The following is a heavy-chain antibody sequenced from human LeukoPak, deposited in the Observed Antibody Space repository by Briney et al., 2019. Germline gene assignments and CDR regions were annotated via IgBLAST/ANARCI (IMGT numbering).Heavy chain of an antibody. D-gene: IGHD3-10*01. Sequence: GGSLRLSCAASGFTFSSHSMNWVRQAPGKGLEWVSAISGSGGSTYYADSVKGRFTISRDNSKNTLYLQMNSLRAEDTAVYYCAKKRAYRGSGSYSDYWGQGTLVTVSS. CDR1: GFTFSSHS. J-gene: IGHJ4*02. CDR3: AKKRAYRGSGSYSDY. V-gene: IGHV3-23*01. CDR2: ISGSGGST.